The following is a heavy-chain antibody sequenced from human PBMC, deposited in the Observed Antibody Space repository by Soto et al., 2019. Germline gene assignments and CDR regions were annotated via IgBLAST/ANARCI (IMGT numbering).Heavy chain of an antibody. CDR1: GYTFSSFG. J-gene: IGHJ4*02. Sequence: GASVKVSCKASGYTFSSFGINWVRQAPGQGLEWVGWVSVYNDDTKYAQNFQGRVSLTTDTSTSTTYMEVGSLRSDDTAVYYCARTCRSGGSCYHEYWGEGTLVTSPQ. CDR2: VSVYNDDT. D-gene: IGHD2-15*01. CDR3: ARTCRSGGSCYHEY. V-gene: IGHV1-18*01.